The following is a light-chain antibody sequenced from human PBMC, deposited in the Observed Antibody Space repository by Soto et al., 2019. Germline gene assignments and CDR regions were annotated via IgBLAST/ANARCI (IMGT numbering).Light chain of an antibody. J-gene: IGKJ4*01. CDR1: QDISSY. CDR3: QQLNSYPLT. Sequence: IPLTQSPGSLSASAGDIFTITCRASQDISSYLAWYQQKPGKAPKPLIYAASTLQSGVPSRFSGSGSGTDFTLTISSLQPEDFATYYCQQLNSYPLTVGGGTKVDIK. V-gene: IGKV1-9*01. CDR2: AAS.